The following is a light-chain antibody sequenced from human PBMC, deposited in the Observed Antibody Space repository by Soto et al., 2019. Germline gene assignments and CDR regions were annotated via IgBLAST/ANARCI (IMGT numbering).Light chain of an antibody. V-gene: IGLV4-60*03. J-gene: IGLJ1*01. CDR2: LERSGSY. CDR3: ETWDSNTRV. Sequence: QAVVTQSSSASASLGSSVKLTFTLSSRHITYIIAWHQQQPGKAPRYLMKLERSGSYNKGSGVPDRFSGSSSGADRYLTISNLQSEDEADYYCETWDSNTRVFGTGTKLTVL. CDR1: SRHITYI.